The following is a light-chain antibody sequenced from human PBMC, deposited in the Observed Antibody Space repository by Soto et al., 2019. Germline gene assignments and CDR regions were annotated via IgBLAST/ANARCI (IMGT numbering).Light chain of an antibody. J-gene: IGKJ2*03. CDR1: QSISTYY. V-gene: IGKV3-20*01. Sequence: EIVLTQSPGTLSLSPGERATLSCRAGQSISTYYLAWYQHKPGQAPRLLIYGTSTRAPGIPARFSGSGSGTDFTLIISRLEPEDFAVYYCQQYGGSPLYSFGQGTKLEIK. CDR3: QQYGGSPLYS. CDR2: GTS.